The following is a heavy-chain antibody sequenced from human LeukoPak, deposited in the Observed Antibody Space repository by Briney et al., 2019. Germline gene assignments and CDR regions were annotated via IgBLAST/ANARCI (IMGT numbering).Heavy chain of an antibody. V-gene: IGHV3-7*05. Sequence: PGGSLRLSCEASGLTFSDYWMTWVRQAPGKGPECVANINQDGSETHYVDSVKGRFTIFRDNAKNSLSLQMNSLRVEDTAMYYCATYWRYFDWLLLDTWGLGTLVTVSS. CDR3: ATYWRYFDWLLLDT. D-gene: IGHD3-9*01. CDR2: INQDGSET. CDR1: GLTFSDYW. J-gene: IGHJ3*02.